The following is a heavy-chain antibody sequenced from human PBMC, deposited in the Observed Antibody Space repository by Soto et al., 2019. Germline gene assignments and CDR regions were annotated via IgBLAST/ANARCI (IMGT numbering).Heavy chain of an antibody. J-gene: IGHJ4*02. Sequence: NPSETLSLTCAVSGYSITTGYYWGWVRRPPGKGLEWIGSVYHSGRTSYNPSLESRVTISVDTSKNQFSLRLSSVTAADTAVYYCARGVNYYDSSGFYPRDYWGQGMLVTVSS. CDR2: VYHSGRT. D-gene: IGHD3-22*01. CDR1: GYSITTGYY. CDR3: ARGVNYYDSSGFYPRDY. V-gene: IGHV4-38-2*01.